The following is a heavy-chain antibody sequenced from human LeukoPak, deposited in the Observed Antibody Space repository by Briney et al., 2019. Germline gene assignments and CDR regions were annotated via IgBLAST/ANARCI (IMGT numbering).Heavy chain of an antibody. J-gene: IGHJ4*02. Sequence: SETLSLTCTVSGVSISSYYWSWIRQPPGQGLEWIGSIYTTGDTRYNPSLKSRVTISVDTSKNQFSLKLSSVTAADTAVYYCARATPVGGVRFDYWGQGTLVTVSS. CDR2: IYTTGDT. D-gene: IGHD3-16*01. V-gene: IGHV4-4*09. CDR3: ARATPVGGVRFDY. CDR1: GVSISSYY.